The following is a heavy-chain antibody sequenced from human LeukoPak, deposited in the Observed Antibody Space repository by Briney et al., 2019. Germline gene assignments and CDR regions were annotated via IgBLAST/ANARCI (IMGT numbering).Heavy chain of an antibody. V-gene: IGHV3-23*01. CDR3: ANTNTCITMVRGANPNY. D-gene: IGHD3-10*01. CDR2: ISGSGGST. J-gene: IGHJ4*02. CDR1: GFTFSSYA. Sequence: TEGSLRLSCAASGFTFSSYAMSWVRQAPGKGLEWVSAISGSGGSTYYADSVKGRFTISRDNSKNTLYLQMNSLRAEDTAVYYCANTNTCITMVRGANPNYWGQGTLVTVSS.